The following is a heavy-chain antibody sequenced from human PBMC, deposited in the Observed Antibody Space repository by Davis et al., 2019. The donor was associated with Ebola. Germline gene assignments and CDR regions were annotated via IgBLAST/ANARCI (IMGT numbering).Heavy chain of an antibody. D-gene: IGHD3-3*01. V-gene: IGHV7-4-1*02. CDR3: ARDRGFLEWLLGADYYYGMDV. CDR2: INTNTGNP. Sequence: ASVQVSCKASGYTFTSYAMNWVRQAPGQGLEWMGWINTNTGNPTYAQGFTGRFVFSLDTSVSTAYLQSSSLKAEDTAVYYCARDRGFLEWLLGADYYYGMDVWGKGTTVTVSS. CDR1: GYTFTSYA. J-gene: IGHJ6*04.